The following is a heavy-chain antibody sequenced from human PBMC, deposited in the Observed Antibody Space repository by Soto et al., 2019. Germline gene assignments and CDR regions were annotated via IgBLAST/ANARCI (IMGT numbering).Heavy chain of an antibody. V-gene: IGHV1-3*01. D-gene: IGHD3-22*01. CDR3: ARTYYYDSSIYPYNWFDP. Sequence: QVPLVQSGAEVKKPGASVKVSCKASGYTFTSYAMHWVRQAPGQRLEWMGWINAGNGNTKYSQKFQGRVTITRDTSASTAYMELSSLRSEDTAVYYCARTYYYDSSIYPYNWFDPWGQGTLVTVSS. J-gene: IGHJ5*02. CDR2: INAGNGNT. CDR1: GYTFTSYA.